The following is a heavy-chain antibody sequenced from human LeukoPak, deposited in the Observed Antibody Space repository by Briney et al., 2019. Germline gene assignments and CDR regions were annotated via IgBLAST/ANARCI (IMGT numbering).Heavy chain of an antibody. V-gene: IGHV5-51*01. Sequence: GESLQISCKGSGCRFTSYWSGWVRQMPGKGLEWMGIIYPGDSDTRYSPSFQGQVTISADKSISTAYLQWSSLQASDTAMYYCARSTYGDYYDAFDIWGQGTMVTVSS. CDR3: ARSTYGDYYDAFDI. CDR1: GCRFTSYW. D-gene: IGHD4-17*01. J-gene: IGHJ3*02. CDR2: IYPGDSDT.